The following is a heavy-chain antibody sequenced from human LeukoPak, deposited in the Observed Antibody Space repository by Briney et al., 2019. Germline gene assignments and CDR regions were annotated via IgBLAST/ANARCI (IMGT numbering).Heavy chain of an antibody. CDR3: ARISPSICSNTSCQDY. D-gene: IGHD2-2*01. V-gene: IGHV4-61*02. Sequence: SETLSLTCTVSGGSISSGSYYWSWIRQPAGKGLEWIGRIYTSGSTNYNPSLKSRVTISVDTSKNQFSLKLTSVTAADTAVYYCARISPSICSNTSCQDYWGQGTLVTVSS. CDR2: IYTSGST. J-gene: IGHJ4*02. CDR1: GGSISSGSYY.